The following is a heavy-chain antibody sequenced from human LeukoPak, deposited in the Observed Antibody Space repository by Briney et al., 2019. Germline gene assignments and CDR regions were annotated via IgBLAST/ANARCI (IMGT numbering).Heavy chain of an antibody. CDR1: GGSISSGSYY. CDR3: ARGVGITMVRGRRGAFDI. D-gene: IGHD3-10*01. Sequence: KPSETLSLTCTVSGGSISSGSYYWSWIRQPAGKGLEWIGRIYTSGSTNYNPSLKSRVTISVDTSKNQFSLKLSSVTAADTAVYYCARGVGITMVRGRRGAFDIWGQGTMVTVSS. CDR2: IYTSGST. J-gene: IGHJ3*02. V-gene: IGHV4-61*02.